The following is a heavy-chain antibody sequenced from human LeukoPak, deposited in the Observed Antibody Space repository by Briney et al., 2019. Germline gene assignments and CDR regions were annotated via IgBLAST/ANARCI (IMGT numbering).Heavy chain of an antibody. D-gene: IGHD3-22*01. CDR1: GFTFNNYA. V-gene: IGHV3-23*01. J-gene: IGHJ1*01. Sequence: GGSLRLSCAASGFTFNNYAMSWVRQAPGKGLEWVSAISGSGGTTYYADSVKGRFTFSRDNSKNTLFLQMNSLRAEDTAVYYCAKEEGYYYDSGGYYVEYFQHWGQGTLVTVSS. CDR3: AKEEGYYYDSGGYYVEYFQH. CDR2: ISGSGGTT.